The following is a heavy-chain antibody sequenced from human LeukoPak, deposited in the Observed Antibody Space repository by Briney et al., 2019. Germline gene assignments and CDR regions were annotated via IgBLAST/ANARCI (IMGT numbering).Heavy chain of an antibody. D-gene: IGHD6-6*01. V-gene: IGHV3-30*04. CDR3: ARGARLSIAARLGYYYMDV. Sequence: PGRSLRLSCAASGFTFSSYAMHWVRQAPGKGLEWVAVISYDGSNKYYADSVKGRFTISRDNSKNTLYLQMNSLRAEDTAVYYCARGARLSIAARLGYYYMDVWGKGTTVTVSS. CDR2: ISYDGSNK. J-gene: IGHJ6*03. CDR1: GFTFSSYA.